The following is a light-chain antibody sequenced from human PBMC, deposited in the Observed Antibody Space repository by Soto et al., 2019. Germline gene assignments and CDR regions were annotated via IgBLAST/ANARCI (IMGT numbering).Light chain of an antibody. V-gene: IGKV1-33*01. CDR1: QDISNY. CDR3: LQDYNYPRT. Sequence: DIQMTQSPSSLSASVGDRVTITCQASQDISNYLNWYQQKPGKAPKLLIYDASNLETGVPSRFSGSGSGTDFTFTISSLQPEDFATYYCLQDYNYPRTFGQGTKVDIK. CDR2: DAS. J-gene: IGKJ1*01.